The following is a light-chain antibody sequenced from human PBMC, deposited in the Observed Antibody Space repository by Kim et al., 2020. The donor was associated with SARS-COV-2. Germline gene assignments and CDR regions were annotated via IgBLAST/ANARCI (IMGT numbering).Light chain of an antibody. J-gene: IGKJ1*01. V-gene: IGKV3-11*01. CDR3: QQRRSWPRT. CDR1: QKESSY. Sequence: LSEGERATLSCKTSQKESSYLAWCQRQPSQSPGHLINDASDRPTGIPARFNADGSGTDFNLTINSLEPGDFAVYYCQQRRSWPRTFGQGAKVDIK. CDR2: DAS.